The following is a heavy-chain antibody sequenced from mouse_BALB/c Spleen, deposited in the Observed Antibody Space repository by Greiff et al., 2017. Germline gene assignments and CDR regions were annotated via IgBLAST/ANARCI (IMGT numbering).Heavy chain of an antibody. CDR3: ARARWLLRDYYAMDY. D-gene: IGHD2-3*01. CDR1: GFTFSDYY. V-gene: IGHV5-4*02. CDR2: ISDGCSYT. Sequence: EVKLVESGGGLVKPGGSLKLSCAASGFTFSDYYMSWVRQTPEKRLEWVVTISDGCSYTYYPDSVKGRFTISRDNTKNNLYLQMSSLKSEDTAMYYCARARWLLRDYYAMDYWGQGTSVTVSS. J-gene: IGHJ4*01.